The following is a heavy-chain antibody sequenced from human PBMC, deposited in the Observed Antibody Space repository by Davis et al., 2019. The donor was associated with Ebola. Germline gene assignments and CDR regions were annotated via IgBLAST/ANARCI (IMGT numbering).Heavy chain of an antibody. CDR1: GYTFTSYT. CDR3: ARAPPGSNWNYGGNWFDP. J-gene: IGHJ5*02. V-gene: IGHV1-8*02. D-gene: IGHD1-7*01. CDR2: MNPYSGNA. Sequence: ASVKVSCKASGYTFTSYTVNWVRQATGQGLEWMGWMNPYSGNAGYAQKFKGRVTMTRTTSISTAYMELSSLRSEDTAVYYCARAPPGSNWNYGGNWFDPWGQGTLVSVSS.